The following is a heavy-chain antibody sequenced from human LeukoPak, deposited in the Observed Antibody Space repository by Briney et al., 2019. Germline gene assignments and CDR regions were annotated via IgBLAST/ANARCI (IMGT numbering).Heavy chain of an antibody. Sequence: GGTLRLSCAASGFTFSSYGMSWVRQAPGKGLEWVSAISGSGGSTYYADSVKGRFTISRDNSKNTLYLQMNSLRAEDTAVYYCAKRGGMYPAHYFDYWGQGTLVTVSS. CDR2: ISGSGGST. V-gene: IGHV3-23*01. J-gene: IGHJ4*02. CDR3: AKRGGMYPAHYFDY. CDR1: GFTFSSYG. D-gene: IGHD3-16*01.